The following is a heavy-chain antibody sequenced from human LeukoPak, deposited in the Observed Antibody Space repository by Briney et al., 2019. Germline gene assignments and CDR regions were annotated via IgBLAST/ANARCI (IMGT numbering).Heavy chain of an antibody. CDR2: ISGSGGRT. CDR3: ARDSSWSFDY. V-gene: IGHV3-23*01. CDR1: GFTFGSYA. D-gene: IGHD2-15*01. Sequence: GGSLRLSCAASGFTFGSYAMNWVRQAPGKGLEWVSTISGSGGRTYYADSVKGRFTISTDNARKSLYLQMNSLREEDTAVYYCARDSSWSFDYWGQGTLVTVSS. J-gene: IGHJ4*02.